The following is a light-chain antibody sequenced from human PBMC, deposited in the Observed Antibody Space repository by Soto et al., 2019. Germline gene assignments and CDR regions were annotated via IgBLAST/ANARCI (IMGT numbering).Light chain of an antibody. Sequence: DIVMTQSPESLAVSLGERATINCKSSQSVLYSSNNKNYLGWYQQKAGQPPKLLIYWASTRESGVPDRFSGSGSGTDYTRTISSLQAADVAVYYCQQYYSKPITFGGGTNVEIK. CDR3: QQYYSKPIT. J-gene: IGKJ4*01. CDR2: WAS. V-gene: IGKV4-1*01. CDR1: QSVLYSSNNKNY.